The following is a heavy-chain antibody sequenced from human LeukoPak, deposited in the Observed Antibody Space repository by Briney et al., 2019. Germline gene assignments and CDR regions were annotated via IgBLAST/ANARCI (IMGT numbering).Heavy chain of an antibody. J-gene: IGHJ4*02. CDR1: GDSISRSTYY. CDR2: VYYGRSP. D-gene: IGHD6-25*01. CDR3: ARSSGTGTFSY. Sequence: SETLSLTCTVSGDSISRSTYYWAWIRQPPGKGLEWIGGVYYGRSPYFNPSLESRATISVDTSKNHFSLKMSSVTAADTAAYYCARSSGTGTFSYWGQGTLVTVSS. V-gene: IGHV4-39*02.